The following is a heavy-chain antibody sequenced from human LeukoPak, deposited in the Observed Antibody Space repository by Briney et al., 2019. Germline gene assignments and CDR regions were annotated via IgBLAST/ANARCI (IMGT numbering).Heavy chain of an antibody. V-gene: IGHV1-8*02. CDR3: ARGRVAAAGTLGGY. CDR2: MNPNSGNT. J-gene: IGHJ4*02. D-gene: IGHD6-13*01. CDR1: GYTFTSYD. Sequence: GSSVKVSCKASGYTFTSYDINWVRQATGQGLEWMGWMNPNSGNTGYAQKFQGRVTMTRNTSISTAYMELSSLRSEDTAVYYCARGRVAAAGTLGGYWGQGTLVTVSS.